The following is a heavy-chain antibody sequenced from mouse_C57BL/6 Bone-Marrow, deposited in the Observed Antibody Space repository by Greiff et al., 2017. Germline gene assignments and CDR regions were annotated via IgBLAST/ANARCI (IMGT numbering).Heavy chain of an antibody. CDR1: GFTFSDFY. J-gene: IGHJ1*03. D-gene: IGHD1-1*01. Sequence: EVKLVESGGGLVQSGRSLRLSCATSGFTFSDFYMEWVRHAPGKGLAWIAASRNKANDYPTEYSASVKGRFIVSRDTSQSSLYRQMKSLRAEDTAIYYCARDAETTVGSDWYFDVWGTGTTVTVSS. CDR2: SRNKANDYPT. CDR3: ARDAETTVGSDWYFDV. V-gene: IGHV7-1*01.